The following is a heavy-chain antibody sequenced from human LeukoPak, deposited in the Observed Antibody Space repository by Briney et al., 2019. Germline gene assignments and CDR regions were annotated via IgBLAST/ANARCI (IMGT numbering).Heavy chain of an antibody. CDR3: ARGGWFGELLRPFDY. CDR2: IGTAGDT. J-gene: IGHJ4*02. V-gene: IGHV3-13*01. Sequence: GGSLRLSCAASGFTFSNYDMHWVRQATGKGLEWVSAIGTAGDTYYPGSVKGRFTISRENAKNSLYLQMNSLKAGDTAVYYCARGGWFGELLRPFDYWGQGSLVTVSS. CDR1: GFTFSNYD. D-gene: IGHD3-10*01.